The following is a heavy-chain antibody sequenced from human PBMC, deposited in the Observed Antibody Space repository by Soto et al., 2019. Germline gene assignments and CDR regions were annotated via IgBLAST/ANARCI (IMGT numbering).Heavy chain of an antibody. V-gene: IGHV3-23*01. CDR1: GFTFSSYA. D-gene: IGHD6-19*01. Sequence: GGSLRLSCAASGFTFSSYAMSWVRQAPGKGLEWVSAISGSGGSTYYADSVKGRFTISRDNSKNTLYPQMNSLRAEDTAVYYCEPLQWLVPLELDYWGQGTLVTVSS. J-gene: IGHJ4*02. CDR3: EPLQWLVPLELDY. CDR2: ISGSGGST.